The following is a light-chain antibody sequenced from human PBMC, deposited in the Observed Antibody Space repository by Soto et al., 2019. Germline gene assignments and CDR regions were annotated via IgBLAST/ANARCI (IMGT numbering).Light chain of an antibody. CDR3: QQFNTKPLT. CDR1: QGIGTA. V-gene: IGKV1-13*02. J-gene: IGKJ4*01. Sequence: IQLTQSPSTLSASVGDRVTITCRASQGIGTALAWYHQRPGNSPDLLVYDASTLQSGVPSRFSGSGSETDFSLTISGLPPEDFGLYYCQQFNTKPLTFGGGTRVEIK. CDR2: DAS.